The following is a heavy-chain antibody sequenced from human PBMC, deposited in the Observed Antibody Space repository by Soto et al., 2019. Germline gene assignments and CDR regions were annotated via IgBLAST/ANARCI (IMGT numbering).Heavy chain of an antibody. D-gene: IGHD3-10*01. CDR3: ARNLGGKLYGMDV. CDR2: IVRSGST. CDR1: GASISSGNW. V-gene: IGHV4-4*02. J-gene: IGHJ6*02. Sequence: SETLSLTCAVSGASISSGNWWSWVRQPPGKGLEWIGEIVRSGSTNYNPSLKSRVTISVDKSKNQFSLNLNSVTAADTAVYYCARNLGGKLYGMDVWGQGTTVTVSS.